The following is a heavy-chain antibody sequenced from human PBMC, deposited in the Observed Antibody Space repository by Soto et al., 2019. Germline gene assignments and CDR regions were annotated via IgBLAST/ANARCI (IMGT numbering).Heavy chain of an antibody. D-gene: IGHD3-3*01. V-gene: IGHV3-48*02. CDR3: ERDPRFRDFWSGYYY. J-gene: IGHJ4*02. CDR1: GFTFSSYS. CDR2: ISSSSSTI. Sequence: GGSLRLSCAASGFTFSSYSMNWVRQAPGKGLEWVSYISSSSSTIYYAGSVKGRFTISRDNAKNSLYLQMNSLRDEDTAVYYCERDPRFRDFWSGYYYWGQGTLVNVSS.